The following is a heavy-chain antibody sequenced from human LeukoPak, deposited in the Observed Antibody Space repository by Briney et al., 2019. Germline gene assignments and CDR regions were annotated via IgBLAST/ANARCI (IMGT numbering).Heavy chain of an antibody. V-gene: IGHV4-59*01. CDR3: ARVYHYYDSSGYYSIHDY. D-gene: IGHD3-22*01. CDR1: GGSISSYY. CDR2: IYYSGST. J-gene: IGHJ4*02. Sequence: PSETLSLTCTVSGGSISSYYWSWIRRPPGKGLEWIGYIYYSGSTNYNPSLKSRVTISVDTSKNQFSLKLSSVTAADTAVYYCARVYHYYDSSGYYSIHDYWGQGTLVTVSS.